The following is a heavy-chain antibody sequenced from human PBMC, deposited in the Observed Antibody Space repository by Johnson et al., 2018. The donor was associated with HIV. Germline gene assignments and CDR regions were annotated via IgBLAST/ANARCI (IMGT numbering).Heavy chain of an antibody. CDR2: ISYDGSNK. Sequence: MLLVESGGGLVQPGGSLRLSCAASGFTFSSYALHWVRQAPGKGLEWVAVISYDGSNKYYADSVKGRFTISRDNSKNTLYLQINSLRAEDTAVYYCARERGYSSVLWKLSEDAFDIWGQGTMVTVSS. D-gene: IGHD6-19*01. J-gene: IGHJ3*02. V-gene: IGHV3-30-3*01. CDR1: GFTFSSYA. CDR3: ARERGYSSVLWKLSEDAFDI.